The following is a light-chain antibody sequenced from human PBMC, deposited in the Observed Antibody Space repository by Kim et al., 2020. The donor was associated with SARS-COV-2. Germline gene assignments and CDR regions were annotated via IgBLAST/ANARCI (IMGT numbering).Light chain of an antibody. CDR2: VAS. J-gene: IGKJ2*01. CDR1: KVIVND. CDR3: LQEYNYPRT. V-gene: IGKV1-6*01. Sequence: SASGGDIVTITCRASKVIVNDLARYQHKPGKAPKFLMFVASSLQAGVPSWFSASRSGIDFTLTISSLQPEDFATYYCLQEYNYPRTFGQGTKLEI.